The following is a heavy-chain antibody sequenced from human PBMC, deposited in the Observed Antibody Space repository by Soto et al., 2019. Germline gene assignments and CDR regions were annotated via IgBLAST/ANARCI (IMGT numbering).Heavy chain of an antibody. J-gene: IGHJ3*02. CDR1: GGTFSSYA. CDR3: ARAYYYDSSGYGAFDI. Sequence: SVKLSCKASGGTFSSYAISWVRQAPGQGLEWMGGIIPIFGTANYAQKFQGRVTITADESTSTAYMELSSLRSEDTAVYYCARAYYYDSSGYGAFDIWGQGTMVTVSS. CDR2: IIPIFGTA. D-gene: IGHD3-22*01. V-gene: IGHV1-69*13.